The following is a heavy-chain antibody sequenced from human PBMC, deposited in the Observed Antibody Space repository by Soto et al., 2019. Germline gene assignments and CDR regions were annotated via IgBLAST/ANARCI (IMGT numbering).Heavy chain of an antibody. D-gene: IGHD5-12*01. Sequence: GGSLRLSCAASGFTFSDYYMSWIRQAPGKGLEWVSYISSSSSYTNYADSVKGRFTISRDNAKNSLYLQMNSLRAEDTAVYYCASYPRDGYNLAFDYWGQGTLVTVSS. CDR2: ISSSSSYT. V-gene: IGHV3-11*06. CDR3: ASYPRDGYNLAFDY. J-gene: IGHJ4*02. CDR1: GFTFSDYY.